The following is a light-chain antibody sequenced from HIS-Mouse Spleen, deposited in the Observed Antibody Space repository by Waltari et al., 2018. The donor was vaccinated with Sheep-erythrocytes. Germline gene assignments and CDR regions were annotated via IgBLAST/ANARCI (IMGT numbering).Light chain of an antibody. J-gene: IGLJ2*01. CDR1: SSNIGNNA. CDR3: AAWDDSLNGVV. V-gene: IGLV1-36*01. Sequence: QSVLTQPPSVSEAPRQRVTISCSGSSSNIGNNAVNWYQQLPGKAPKLLIYYDVLLPSGVSDRFSGSKSGTSASLAISGLQSEDEADYYCAAWDDSLNGVVFGGVTKLTVL. CDR2: YDV.